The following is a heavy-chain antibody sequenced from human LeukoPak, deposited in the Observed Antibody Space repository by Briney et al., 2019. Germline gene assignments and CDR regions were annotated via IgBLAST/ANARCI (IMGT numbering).Heavy chain of an antibody. CDR3: ARDPYSSSWCLDY. J-gene: IGHJ4*02. CDR1: GFTFSSYA. D-gene: IGHD6-13*01. Sequence: PGRSLRLSCAASGFTFSSYAMPWVRQAPGKGLEWVAVISYDGSNKYYADSVKGRFTISRDNSKNTLYLQMNSPRAEDTAVYYCARDPYSSSWCLDYWGQGTLVTVSS. CDR2: ISYDGSNK. V-gene: IGHV3-30-3*01.